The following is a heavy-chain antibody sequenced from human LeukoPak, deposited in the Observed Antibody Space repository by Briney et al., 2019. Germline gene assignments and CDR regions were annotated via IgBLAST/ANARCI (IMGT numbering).Heavy chain of an antibody. Sequence: SETLSLACSVSADHLRDYYWNWVRQSPEKGLEWIGYIYYSGNTDYNPSLQSRVSMSVDTSNNQFSLKLSSVTAADTAVYYCARDRQWLVDHWGQGTLVTVSS. CDR2: IYYSGNT. CDR1: ADHLRDYY. CDR3: ARDRQWLVDH. D-gene: IGHD6-19*01. J-gene: IGHJ5*02. V-gene: IGHV4-59*01.